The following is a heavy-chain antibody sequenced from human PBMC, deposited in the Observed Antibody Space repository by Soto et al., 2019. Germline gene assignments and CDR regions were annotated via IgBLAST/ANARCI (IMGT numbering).Heavy chain of an antibody. J-gene: IGHJ6*02. V-gene: IGHV3-7*01. CDR3: ARDARVDTAMVTSYYYGMDV. CDR1: GFTFSSYW. D-gene: IGHD5-18*01. CDR2: IKQDGSEK. Sequence: GGSLRLSCAASGFTFSSYWMSWVRQAPGKGLEWVANIKQDGSEKYYVDSVKGRFTISRDNAKNSLYLQMNSLRAEDTAVYYCARDARVDTAMVTSYYYGMDVWGQGTTLTVSS.